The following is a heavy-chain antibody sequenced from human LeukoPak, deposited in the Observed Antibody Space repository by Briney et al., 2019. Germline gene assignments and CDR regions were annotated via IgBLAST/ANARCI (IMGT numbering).Heavy chain of an antibody. Sequence: GGSLRLSCAASGFTFSSYAMSWVRQAPGKGLEWVSVISGSGGSTYYADSVKGRFTISSDNSKNTLYLQMNSLRAEDTAVYYCAKDRDDFWSGYFDYWGQGTLVTVSS. CDR3: AKDRDDFWSGYFDY. CDR1: GFTFSSYA. J-gene: IGHJ4*02. CDR2: ISGSGGST. V-gene: IGHV3-23*01. D-gene: IGHD3-3*01.